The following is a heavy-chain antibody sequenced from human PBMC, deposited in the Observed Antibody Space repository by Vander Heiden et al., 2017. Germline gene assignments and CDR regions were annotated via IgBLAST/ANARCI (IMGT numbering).Heavy chain of an antibody. V-gene: IGHV5-51*01. D-gene: IGHD4-17*01. CDR1: GYNFRDAW. Sequence: LVQSGAEVKKPGESLKISCQASGYNFRDAWIGWVRQMPGKGLESMGVIYPADSETRYSPSFEGQVTMSVDKSTNTAYLEWRSLKASDSAMYYCARQNDGNYGDYPYEFWGQGTQVTVSS. CDR2: IYPADSET. J-gene: IGHJ4*02. CDR3: ARQNDGNYGDYPYEF.